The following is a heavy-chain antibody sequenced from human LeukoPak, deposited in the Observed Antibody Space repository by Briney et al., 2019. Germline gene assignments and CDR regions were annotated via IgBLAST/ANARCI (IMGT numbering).Heavy chain of an antibody. CDR1: GFTFSSYG. D-gene: IGHD5-24*01. V-gene: IGHV3-30*18. Sequence: GRSLRLSCAASGFTFSSYGMPWVRQAPGKGLEWVAVISYDGSNKYYADSVKGRFTISRDNSKNTLYLQMNSLRAEDTAVYYCAKDQERWLQDYSDAFDIWGQGTMVTVSS. CDR2: ISYDGSNK. J-gene: IGHJ3*02. CDR3: AKDQERWLQDYSDAFDI.